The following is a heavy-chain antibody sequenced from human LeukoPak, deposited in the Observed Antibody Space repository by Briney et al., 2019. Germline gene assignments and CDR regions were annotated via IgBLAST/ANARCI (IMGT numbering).Heavy chain of an antibody. Sequence: SETLSLTCEVYGGSFSGYYWSWIRQPPGKGLEWIGEINHSGRTNYNPPLNSRVTISVDASKRQFSLKVSSVTAADTAVYYCARSLMITPAPMDFDFWSQGTLVTVSS. J-gene: IGHJ4*02. CDR3: ARSLMITPAPMDFDF. CDR2: INHSGRT. V-gene: IGHV4-34*01. D-gene: IGHD2-2*01. CDR1: GGSFSGYY.